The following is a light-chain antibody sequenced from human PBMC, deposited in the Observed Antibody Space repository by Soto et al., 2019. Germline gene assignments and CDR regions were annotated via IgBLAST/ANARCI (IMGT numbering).Light chain of an antibody. J-gene: IGKJ3*01. V-gene: IGKV3-15*01. CDR2: DAS. Sequence: EKVMTQFPATLSVSPGERATLSCGASQSVGTKLAWYQQKPGQAPRLVIHDASTRATGVPARFSGSGSGTEFTLTISSLQSEDFAVYYCHQYYTWPLTFGPGTKVDIK. CDR1: QSVGTK. CDR3: HQYYTWPLT.